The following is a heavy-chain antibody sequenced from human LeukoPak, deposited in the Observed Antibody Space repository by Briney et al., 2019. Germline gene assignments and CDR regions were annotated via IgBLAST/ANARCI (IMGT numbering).Heavy chain of an antibody. CDR1: GFTFSSYA. Sequence: GGSLRLSCAASGFTFSSYAMHWVRQAPGKGLEYVSAISSNGGSTSYANSVKGRFTISRDNSKNTLFLQMGSLRAEDMGVYYCARGTDGDGAFDIWGQGTIVTVSS. V-gene: IGHV3-64*01. D-gene: IGHD3-10*01. CDR2: ISSNGGST. CDR3: ARGTDGDGAFDI. J-gene: IGHJ3*02.